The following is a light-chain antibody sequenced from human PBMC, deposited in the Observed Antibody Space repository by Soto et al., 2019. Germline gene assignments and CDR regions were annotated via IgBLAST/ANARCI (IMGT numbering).Light chain of an antibody. CDR2: GAS. J-gene: IGKJ5*01. CDR3: QQSGSSPIT. V-gene: IGKV3-20*01. CDR1: ESVSSK. Sequence: EIVMTQSPATLSVSPGEGATLSCRASESVSSKLAWYQQRPGQAPRLLIYGASIRATGIPDRFSGSGSGTDFTLTISRLEPEDFAVYYCQQSGSSPITFGQGTRLEIK.